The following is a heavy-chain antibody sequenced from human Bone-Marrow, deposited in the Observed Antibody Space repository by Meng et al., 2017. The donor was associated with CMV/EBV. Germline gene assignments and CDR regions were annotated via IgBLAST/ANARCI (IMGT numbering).Heavy chain of an antibody. Sequence: ASVKVSCKASGYTFTSYYMHWVRQAPGQGLEWMGIINPSGGSTSYAQKFQGRVTMTRDTSISTAYMELSRLRSDDTAVYYCAREGYCSSTSCFDYPYYYGMDVWGQGTTVTVSS. J-gene: IGHJ6*02. D-gene: IGHD2-2*01. V-gene: IGHV1-46*01. CDR2: INPSGGST. CDR3: AREGYCSSTSCFDYPYYYGMDV. CDR1: GYTFTSYY.